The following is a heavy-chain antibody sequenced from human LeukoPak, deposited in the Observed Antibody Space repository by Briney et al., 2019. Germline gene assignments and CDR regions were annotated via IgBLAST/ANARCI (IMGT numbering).Heavy chain of an antibody. V-gene: IGHV5-51*01. D-gene: IGHD6-13*01. CDR3: VRFGLTSSLDH. J-gene: IGHJ5*02. Sequence: GGSLRLSCAASGFTFSSYEMNWVRQAPGKGLEWMGLIYPGYSDAKYSPSFQGQVTLSVDASISTAYLQLSGLRASDTAIYYCVRFGLTSSLDHWGQGTLVTVSS. CDR2: IYPGYSDA. CDR1: GFTFSSYE.